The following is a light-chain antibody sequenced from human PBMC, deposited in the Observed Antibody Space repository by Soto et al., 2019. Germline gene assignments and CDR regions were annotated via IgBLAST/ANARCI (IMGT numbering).Light chain of an antibody. J-gene: IGKJ2*01. V-gene: IGKV1-5*03. CDR2: KAS. CDR1: QSISGW. Sequence: DIQMTQSPSTLSASVGDRVTITCRASQSISGWLAWYQQKPGKAPKLLIYKASSLESGVSSGFSGSGSGTEFTLTISSLQPDDFATYYCQQYDSYPYTFGRGTKLEIK. CDR3: QQYDSYPYT.